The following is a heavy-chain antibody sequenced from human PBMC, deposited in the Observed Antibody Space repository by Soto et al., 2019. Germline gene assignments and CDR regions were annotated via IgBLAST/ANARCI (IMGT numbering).Heavy chain of an antibody. D-gene: IGHD4-4*01. V-gene: IGHV1-69*13. CDR1: GGTFSSYA. Sequence: SVKVSCKASGGTFSSYAISWVRQAPGQGLEWMGGIIPIFGTANYAQKFQGRVTITADESTSTAYMELSSLRSEDTAVYYCARVNSNYVRTYYYGMDVWGQGTTVTVSS. J-gene: IGHJ6*02. CDR2: IIPIFGTA. CDR3: ARVNSNYVRTYYYGMDV.